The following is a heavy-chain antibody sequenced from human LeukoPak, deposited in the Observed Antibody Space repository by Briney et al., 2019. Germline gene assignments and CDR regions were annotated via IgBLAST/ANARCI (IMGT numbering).Heavy chain of an antibody. D-gene: IGHD3-10*01. CDR3: AGVLLWFGDSYMDV. CDR1: GDSVSSTSDN. J-gene: IGHJ6*03. Sequence: SETLSLTCSVSGDSVSSTSDNWGWIRQPPGKGLEWIGNIYYTGSTFYNPSLKSRVTMSVDTSKNQFSLKLSSVTAADTAVYYCAGVLLWFGDSYMDVWGKGTTVTISS. CDR2: IYYTGST. V-gene: IGHV4-39*07.